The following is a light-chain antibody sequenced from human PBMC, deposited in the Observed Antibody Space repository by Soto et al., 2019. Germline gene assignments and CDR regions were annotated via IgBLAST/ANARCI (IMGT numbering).Light chain of an antibody. CDR1: QSVSNN. V-gene: IGKV3-15*01. CDR3: QQYYKWTLIT. J-gene: IGKJ3*01. Sequence: MPPSPSAVSGSPRARAALSCRASQSVSNNLAWYQQKRGQAPRLLIYGASTRATGIPARFSGSGSGTECTLIISSLQYPEFAAYYCQQYYKWTLITVGPGGRVD. CDR2: GAS.